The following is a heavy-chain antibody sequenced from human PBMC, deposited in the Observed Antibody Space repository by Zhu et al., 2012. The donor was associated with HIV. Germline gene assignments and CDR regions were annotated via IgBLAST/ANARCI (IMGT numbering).Heavy chain of an antibody. CDR2: IHSTGST. J-gene: IGHJ3*02. Sequence: QLHLQESGPGLVKPSETLSLTCTVSGGSISSDSNYWGWIRQPPGKGLEWIGTIHSTGSTYYNPSLKSRLTIVVDTSKNQFSLTLSSVTAADTAVYYCVRHSSGDTCRGLCTFDIWAKGQWSPSLQ. V-gene: IGHV4-39*01. CDR3: VRHSSGDTCRGLCTFDI. D-gene: IGHD2-15*01. CDR1: GGSISSDSNY.